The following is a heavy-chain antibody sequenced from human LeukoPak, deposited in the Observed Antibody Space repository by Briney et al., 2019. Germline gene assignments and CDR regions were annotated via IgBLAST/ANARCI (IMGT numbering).Heavy chain of an antibody. CDR3: AGGMGDLDS. D-gene: IGHD3-16*01. CDR2: ISAYNGNT. CDR1: GYTFTS. V-gene: IGHV1-18*01. Sequence: GASVKVSCKASGYTFTSISWVRQAPGQGLEWMGWISAYNGNTSYAQKLQGRVTMTTDTSTSTAYMELRSLRSDDTAVYYCAGGMGDLDSWGQGTLVTVSS. J-gene: IGHJ4*02.